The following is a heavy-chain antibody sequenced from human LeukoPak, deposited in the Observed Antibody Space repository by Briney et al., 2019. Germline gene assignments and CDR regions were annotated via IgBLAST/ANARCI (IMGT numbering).Heavy chain of an antibody. V-gene: IGHV3-30-3*01. CDR1: GFTFSSYA. CDR2: ISYDGSNK. J-gene: IGHJ6*02. D-gene: IGHD1-26*01. Sequence: PGGSLRLSCAASGFTFSSYAMHWVRQAPGKGLEWVAVISYDGSNKYYADSVKGRFTISRDNSKNTLYLQMNSLRAEDTAIYYCASYRVSHGMDVWGQGTTVTVSS. CDR3: ASYRVSHGMDV.